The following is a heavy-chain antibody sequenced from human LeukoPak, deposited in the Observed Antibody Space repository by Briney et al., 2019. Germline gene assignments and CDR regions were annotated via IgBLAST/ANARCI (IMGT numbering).Heavy chain of an antibody. J-gene: IGHJ5*02. V-gene: IGHV4-59*08. D-gene: IGHD3-22*01. Sequence: SETLSLTCTVSGGSISSYYWSWIRQTPGKGLEWIGYIYYSGSTNYNPSLKSRVTISVDTSKNQFSLKLSSVTAADMAVYYCARRPYEGRFDPWGQGTLVTVSS. CDR2: IYYSGST. CDR1: GGSISSYY. CDR3: ARRPYEGRFDP.